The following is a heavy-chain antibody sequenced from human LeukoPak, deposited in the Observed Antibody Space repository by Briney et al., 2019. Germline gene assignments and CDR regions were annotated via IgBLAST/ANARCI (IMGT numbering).Heavy chain of an antibody. V-gene: IGHV3-48*01. Sequence: GGSLRLSCAASEFTFSSYSMNWVRQAPGKGLEWVSYITNSGNSKSYADSVKGRFTISRDNTKNSLYLQMNGLRAEDTAVYYCARGSTQYYDFWSGYYLTGGYGPYYYYYYGVDVWGQRTTVTVSS. CDR1: EFTFSSYS. CDR3: ARGSTQYYDFWSGYYLTGGYGPYYYYYYGVDV. J-gene: IGHJ6*02. D-gene: IGHD3-3*01. CDR2: ITNSGNSK.